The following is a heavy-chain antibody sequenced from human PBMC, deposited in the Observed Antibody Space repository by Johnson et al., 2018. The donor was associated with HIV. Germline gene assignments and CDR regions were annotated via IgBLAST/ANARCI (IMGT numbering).Heavy chain of an antibody. Sequence: QLVESGGGLVQPGGSLRLSCAASGFTFTNFWMSWVRQAPGKGLEWVADIKQDGSEKYYLDPVKGRFTISRDNARKSLYLQMNNLRAEDTAVYYCVKAEGATSAFDIWGQGTMVTVSS. J-gene: IGHJ3*02. CDR1: GFTFTNFW. CDR2: IKQDGSEK. D-gene: IGHD1-26*01. CDR3: VKAEGATSAFDI. V-gene: IGHV3-7*05.